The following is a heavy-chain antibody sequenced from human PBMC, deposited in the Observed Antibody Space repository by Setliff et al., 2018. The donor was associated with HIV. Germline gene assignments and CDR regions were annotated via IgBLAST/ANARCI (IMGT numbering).Heavy chain of an antibody. CDR2: IYHDGKT. D-gene: IGHD6-19*01. CDR3: ARGRRSSGWYVYH. CDR1: GDSISNNKYY. V-gene: IGHV4-39*01. J-gene: IGHJ4*02. Sequence: PSETLSLTCSVSGDSISNNKYYWSWIRQPPGKGLEWTGSIYHDGKTYYNPSLKSRLTISVATPKNQFSLKLNSVTAADTAVYYCARGRRSSGWYVYHWGQGTLVTVSS.